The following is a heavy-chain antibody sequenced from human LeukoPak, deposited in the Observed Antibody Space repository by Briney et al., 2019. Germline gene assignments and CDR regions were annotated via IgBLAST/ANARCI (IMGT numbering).Heavy chain of an antibody. J-gene: IGHJ5*02. Sequence: SETLSLTCAVYGGSFSGYYWSWIRQPPGKGLEWIGEINHSGSTNYNPSLKSRVTISVDTSKNQFSLKLSSVTAADTAVYYCARLLMGFDPWGQGTLVTVSS. V-gene: IGHV4-34*01. CDR2: INHSGST. CDR3: ARLLMGFDP. CDR1: GGSFSGYY. D-gene: IGHD2-8*01.